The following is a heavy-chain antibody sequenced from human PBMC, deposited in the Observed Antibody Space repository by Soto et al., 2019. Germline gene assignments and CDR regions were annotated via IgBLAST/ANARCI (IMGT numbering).Heavy chain of an antibody. V-gene: IGHV4-30-2*01. J-gene: IGHJ4*02. CDR2: IYHSGST. CDR3: ARDDH. Sequence: QLQLQESGSGLVKPSQTLSLTCAVSGGSISSGGYSWSWIRQPPGKGLEWIGYIYHSGSTYYNPSPTSRDTIAIDKANNQFSRKLGSVAAADTAVYYCARDDHWGQGTPVPVST. CDR1: GGSISSGGYS.